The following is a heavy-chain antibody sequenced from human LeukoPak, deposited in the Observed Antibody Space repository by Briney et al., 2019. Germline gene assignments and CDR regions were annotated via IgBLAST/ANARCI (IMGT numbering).Heavy chain of an antibody. CDR1: GYTFTGYY. D-gene: IGHD3-22*01. CDR3: ARHLGMIIGIECFHH. CDR2: INPNSGDT. Sequence: ASVKVSCKASGYTFTGYYMHWVRQAPGQGLEWMGWINPNSGDTNYAQKFQGRVTMTRDTSISTAYMELSRLRSDDTAVYYCARHLGMIIGIECFHHCGQGTLVTVSS. J-gene: IGHJ1*01. V-gene: IGHV1-2*02.